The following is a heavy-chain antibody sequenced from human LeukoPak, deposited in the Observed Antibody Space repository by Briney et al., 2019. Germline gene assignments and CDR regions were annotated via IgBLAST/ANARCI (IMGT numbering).Heavy chain of an antibody. CDR1: GGSISSGSYY. Sequence: SETLSLTCTVSGGSISSGSYYWSWIRPPAGKGLEWVGRISTSGSTNYNPSLKSRVTISVDTSKNQFSLKLSSVTAADTAVYYCARRCSSTNCFVWYFDSWGRGTLVTVSS. CDR3: ARRCSSTNCFVWYFDS. CDR2: ISTSGST. V-gene: IGHV4-61*02. D-gene: IGHD2-2*01. J-gene: IGHJ2*01.